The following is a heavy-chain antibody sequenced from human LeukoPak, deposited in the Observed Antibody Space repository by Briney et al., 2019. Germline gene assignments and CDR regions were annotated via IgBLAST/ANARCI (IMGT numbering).Heavy chain of an antibody. CDR3: ARADYGDSPSEY. D-gene: IGHD4-17*01. Sequence: ASVKVSCKASGYTFTNYGISWVRQAPGLGLEWMGWISAYTGNTNYARKLHGRVTMTTDTSTTTAFMELRSLRSDDTAVYFCARADYGDSPSEYWGQGTLVTVSS. V-gene: IGHV1-18*04. CDR1: GYTFTNYG. J-gene: IGHJ4*02. CDR2: ISAYTGNT.